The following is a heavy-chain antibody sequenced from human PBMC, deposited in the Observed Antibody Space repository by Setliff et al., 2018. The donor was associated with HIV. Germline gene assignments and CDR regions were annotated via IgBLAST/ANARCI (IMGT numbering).Heavy chain of an antibody. CDR2: IDYSGNT. CDR1: GGSLSSTTYY. Sequence: SETLSLTCTVSGGSLSSTTYYWGWIRQPPGKGLEWIGIIDYSGNTYYNPSLKSRITISVDTSKNQFSLKLSSVTAADTAVYYCARGSVFWDRGNHYQYMDVWATGTTVTVSS. CDR3: ARGSVFWDRGNHYQYMDV. V-gene: IGHV4-39*07. J-gene: IGHJ6*03. D-gene: IGHD3-10*01.